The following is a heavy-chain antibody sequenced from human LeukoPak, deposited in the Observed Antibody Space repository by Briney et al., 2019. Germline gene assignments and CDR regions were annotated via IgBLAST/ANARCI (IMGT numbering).Heavy chain of an antibody. CDR1: GGSFSGYY. V-gene: IGHV4-34*01. D-gene: IGHD1-26*01. CDR3: KWELPNIIDY. CDR2: INHSGST. J-gene: IGHJ4*02. Sequence: PSETLSLTCAVYGGSFSGYYRSWIRQPPGKGLEWIGEINHSGSTNYNPSLKSRVTISVDTSKNQFSLKLSSVTAADTAVYYCKWELPNIIDYWGQGTLVTVSS.